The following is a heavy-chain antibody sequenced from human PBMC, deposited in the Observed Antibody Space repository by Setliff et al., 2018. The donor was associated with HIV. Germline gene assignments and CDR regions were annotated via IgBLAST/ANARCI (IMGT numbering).Heavy chain of an antibody. CDR2: IHPTGGIT. Sequence: ASVKVSCKASGDPFSYYYIHWVRQAPGQGLEWMGRIHPTGGITSYAQKFQGRVTMTRDTSTSTIYMDLSSLTSDDTAVYYCARRDGTFDYWGQGTLVTVSS. J-gene: IGHJ4*02. CDR1: GDPFSYYY. CDR3: ARRDGTFDY. V-gene: IGHV1-46*01.